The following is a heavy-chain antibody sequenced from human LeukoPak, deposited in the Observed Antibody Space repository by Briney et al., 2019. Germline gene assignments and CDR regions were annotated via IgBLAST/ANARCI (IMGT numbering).Heavy chain of an antibody. Sequence: GGSLRLSCAASGFTFSSYAMSWVRQAPGKGLEWVSAISGSGGSTYYADSVKGRFTISRDNSKNTLYLQMNSLRAEDTAAYYCAKGMIGPLNYYDSSGYYYLPSHVIRYFDYWGQGTLVTVSS. CDR3: AKGMIGPLNYYDSSGYYYLPSHVIRYFDY. CDR2: ISGSGGST. V-gene: IGHV3-23*01. D-gene: IGHD3-22*01. CDR1: GFTFSSYA. J-gene: IGHJ4*02.